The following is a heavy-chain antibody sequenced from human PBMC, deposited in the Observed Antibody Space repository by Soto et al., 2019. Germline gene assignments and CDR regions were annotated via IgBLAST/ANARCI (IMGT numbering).Heavy chain of an antibody. D-gene: IGHD6-19*01. CDR1: GFTFSSYS. Sequence: EVQLVESGGGLVKPGGSLRLSCAASGFTFSSYSMNWVRQAPGKGLEWVSSISSSSSYIYYADSVKGRFTISRDNAKNSLYLQMNSLRAEDTAVYYCARDIAVAGQTSFDYWGQGTLVTVSS. J-gene: IGHJ4*02. V-gene: IGHV3-21*01. CDR3: ARDIAVAGQTSFDY. CDR2: ISSSSSYI.